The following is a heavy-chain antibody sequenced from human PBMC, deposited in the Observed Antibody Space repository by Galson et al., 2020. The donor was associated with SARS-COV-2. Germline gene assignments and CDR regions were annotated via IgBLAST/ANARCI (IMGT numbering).Heavy chain of an antibody. J-gene: IGHJ4*02. CDR3: ASAGGNYGYYFDN. Sequence: SETLSLTCPVSGGSTTSPDYFWSWIRQPPGRGLEWIAYINYSGNTYYNPALKTRTSMSVDTSKNQFSLKLSSVTAADTAVYFCASAGGNYGYYFDNWGQGTLVTVSS. CDR2: INYSGNT. D-gene: IGHD1-26*01. CDR1: GGSTTSPDYF. V-gene: IGHV4-30-4*01.